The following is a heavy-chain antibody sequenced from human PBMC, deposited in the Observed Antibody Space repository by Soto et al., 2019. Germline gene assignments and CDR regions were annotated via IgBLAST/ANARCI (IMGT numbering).Heavy chain of an antibody. CDR1: GGSISSSSYY. V-gene: IGHV4-39*01. D-gene: IGHD3-3*01. CDR2: IYYSGST. Sequence: QLQLQESGPGLVKPSETLSLTCTVSGGSISSSSYYWGWIRQPPGKGLEWIGSIYYSGSTYYNPSLKSRVTISVDTSKNQFSLKLSSVTAADTAVYYCALERYDFWSGYFKAGNWFDPWGQGTLVTVSS. CDR3: ALERYDFWSGYFKAGNWFDP. J-gene: IGHJ5*02.